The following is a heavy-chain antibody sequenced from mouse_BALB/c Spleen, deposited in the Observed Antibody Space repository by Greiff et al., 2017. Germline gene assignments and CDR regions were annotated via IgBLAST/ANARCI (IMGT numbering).Heavy chain of an antibody. D-gene: IGHD2-4*01. J-gene: IGHJ4*01. Sequence: EVKLVESGGGLVKPGGSLKLSCAASGFTFSSYTMSWVRQTPEKRLEWVATISSGGSYTYYPDSVKGRFTISRDNAKNTLYLQMSSLKSEDTAMYYCTREGNYDYDEGYYAMDYWGQGTSVTVSS. CDR1: GFTFSSYT. V-gene: IGHV5-6-4*01. CDR3: TREGNYDYDEGYYAMDY. CDR2: ISSGGSYT.